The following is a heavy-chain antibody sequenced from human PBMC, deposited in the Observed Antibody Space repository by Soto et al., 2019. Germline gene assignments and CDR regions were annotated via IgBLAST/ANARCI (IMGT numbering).Heavy chain of an antibody. CDR1: GGSISSSSYY. D-gene: IGHD6-13*01. Sequence: SETLSLTCTVSGGSISSSSYYWGRIRQPPGKGLEWIGSIYYSGITYYNPSLKSRVTISVDTSKNQFSLKLSSVTAADTAVYYCARYTSSSWFLNWFDPWGQGTLVTVSS. V-gene: IGHV4-39*01. CDR3: ARYTSSSWFLNWFDP. CDR2: IYYSGIT. J-gene: IGHJ5*02.